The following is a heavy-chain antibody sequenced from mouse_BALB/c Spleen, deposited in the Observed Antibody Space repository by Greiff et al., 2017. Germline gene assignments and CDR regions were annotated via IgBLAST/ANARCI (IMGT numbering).Heavy chain of an antibody. CDR3: ARGAMDY. V-gene: IGHV5-9-4*01. CDR2: ISSGGSYT. CDR1: GFTFSSYA. J-gene: IGHJ4*01. Sequence: EVKLMESGGGLVKPGGSLKLSCAASGFTFSSYAMSWVRQSPEKRLEWVAEISSGGSYTYYPDTVTGRFTISRDNAKNTLYLEMSSLRSEDTAMYYCARGAMDYWGQGTSGTVSS.